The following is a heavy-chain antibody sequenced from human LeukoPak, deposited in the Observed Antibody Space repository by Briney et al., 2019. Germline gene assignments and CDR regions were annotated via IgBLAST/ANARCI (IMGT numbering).Heavy chain of an antibody. CDR2: IYYSGST. J-gene: IGHJ4*02. D-gene: IGHD3-9*01. CDR3: ARRPITILGIEGGGFDY. CDR1: GGSISSSGYY. V-gene: IGHV4-39*01. Sequence: SETLSLTCTVSGGSISSSGYYWGWIRQPPGKGLEWIGSIYYSGSTYYNPSLKSRVTISVDTSKNQFSLKLSSVTAADTAVYYCARRPITILGIEGGGFDYWGQGTLVTVSS.